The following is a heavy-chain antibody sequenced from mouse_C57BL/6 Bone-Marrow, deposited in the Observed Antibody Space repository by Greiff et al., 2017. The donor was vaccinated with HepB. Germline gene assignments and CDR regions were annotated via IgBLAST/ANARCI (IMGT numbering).Heavy chain of an antibody. CDR3: ARRGRGGYFDV. CDR1: GFTFSSYG. CDR2: ISSGGSYT. V-gene: IGHV5-6*01. J-gene: IGHJ1*03. Sequence: VQLQKSGGDLVKPGGSLKLSCAASGFTFSSYGMSWVRQTPDKRLEWVATISSGGSYTYYPDSVKGRFTISRDNAKNTLYLQMSSLKSEDTAMYYCARRGRGGYFDVWGTGTTVTVSS.